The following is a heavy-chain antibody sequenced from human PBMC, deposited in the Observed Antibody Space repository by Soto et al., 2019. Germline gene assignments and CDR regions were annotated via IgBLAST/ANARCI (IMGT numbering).Heavy chain of an antibody. V-gene: IGHV4-34*02. J-gene: IGHJ5*02. D-gene: IGHD5-12*01. CDR3: ARTDIVTTNWFDP. CDR1: GESFIGYY. Sequence: QVHLQQWGAGLLKPSETLSLTCAVYGESFIGYYWTWIRQPPGKGLEWIGEINHRGSTNYNPSLKSRVTISIDTSNNQFSLKLSSVTAAETSVYYCARTDIVTTNWFDPWGQGTLVTVSS. CDR2: INHRGST.